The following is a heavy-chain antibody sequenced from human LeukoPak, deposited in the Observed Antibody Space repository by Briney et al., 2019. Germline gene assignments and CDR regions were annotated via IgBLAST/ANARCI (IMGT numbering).Heavy chain of an antibody. Sequence: SQTLSLTCAISGDSVSSSGATWNWIRQSPLRGLEWLGRTYYRSKWYNEYAVSVKSRITINPDTSKNQFSLQLNSVTPDDTAVYYSARGSPHFDYWGQGTLVTVSS. CDR3: ARGSPHFDY. V-gene: IGHV6-1*01. CDR1: GDSVSSSGAT. J-gene: IGHJ4*02. CDR2: TYYRSKWYN.